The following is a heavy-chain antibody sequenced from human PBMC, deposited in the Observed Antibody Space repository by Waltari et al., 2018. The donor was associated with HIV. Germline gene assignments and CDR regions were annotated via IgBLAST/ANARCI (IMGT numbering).Heavy chain of an antibody. D-gene: IGHD2-21*02. Sequence: EVQLVESGGGLVQPGGSLRLSCAASGFTVSSHYVSWVRQAPGKGLEWVSVIYSGGSTYYADSVKCRFTISRDNSKNTLYLQMNSLRAEDTAVYYCASIAYCGGDCYPRGMDVWGQGATVTVSS. V-gene: IGHV3-66*01. CDR1: GFTVSSHY. CDR3: ASIAYCGGDCYPRGMDV. CDR2: IYSGGST. J-gene: IGHJ6*02.